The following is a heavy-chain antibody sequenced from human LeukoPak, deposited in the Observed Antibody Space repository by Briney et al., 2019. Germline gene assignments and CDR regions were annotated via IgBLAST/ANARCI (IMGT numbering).Heavy chain of an antibody. Sequence: GGSLRLSCAASGFTFSNYGMHCVRQAPGKGLEWVAVIWYDGSNKYYADSVKGRFTISRDNSENTLYLQMNSLRAEDTAVYYCVRVAVGGTLKNGFAPWGKGTRVTVSS. CDR1: GFTFSNYG. D-gene: IGHD6-19*01. V-gene: IGHV3-33*01. CDR3: VRVAVGGTLKNGFAP. CDR2: IWYDGSNK. J-gene: IGHJ5*02.